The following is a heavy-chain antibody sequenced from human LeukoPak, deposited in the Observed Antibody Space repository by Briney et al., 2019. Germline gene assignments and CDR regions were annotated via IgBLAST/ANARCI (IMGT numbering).Heavy chain of an antibody. J-gene: IGHJ5*02. V-gene: IGHV4-31*03. D-gene: IGHD3-10*01. Sequence: PSQTLSLTCTVSGGSISSGGYYWSWIRQHPGKGLEWIGHIAESGSTYYSPSLKSRVTISVDTSKSQFSLKLSSVTAADTAVYYCARVDYYPSGTYINWFDPWGQGTQVTVSS. CDR2: IAESGST. CDR1: GGSISSGGYY. CDR3: ARVDYYPSGTYINWFDP.